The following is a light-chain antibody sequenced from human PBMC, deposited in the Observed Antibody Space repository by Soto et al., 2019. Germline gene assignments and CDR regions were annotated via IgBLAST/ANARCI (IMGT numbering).Light chain of an antibody. V-gene: IGKV3-20*01. CDR2: AAS. CDR1: QSIYNNY. CDR3: HQYGNAPWA. Sequence: EIVLTQSPGTLSLSPGERVTLSCRASQSIYNNYLAWYQQRPGQAPRVLIHAASGRATGIPDRFRGSGSGTDFTLTITKLEPEDSAVYYCHQYGNAPWAFGQGTKVEIK. J-gene: IGKJ1*01.